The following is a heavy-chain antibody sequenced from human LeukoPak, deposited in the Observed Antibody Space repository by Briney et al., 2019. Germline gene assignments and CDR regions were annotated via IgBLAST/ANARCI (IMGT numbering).Heavy chain of an antibody. J-gene: IGHJ4*02. CDR3: ARDSFETDIDY. D-gene: IGHD1-14*01. CDR1: GFPFSRYW. CDR2: IKEDGSEK. Sequence: GGSLRLSCAASGFPFSRYWMSWVRQAPGKGLEWVANIKEDGSEKYYVESMKGRFTISRDNVKNSLYLQINSLRAEDTAVYYCARDSFETDIDYWGQGTLVTVSS. V-gene: IGHV3-7*01.